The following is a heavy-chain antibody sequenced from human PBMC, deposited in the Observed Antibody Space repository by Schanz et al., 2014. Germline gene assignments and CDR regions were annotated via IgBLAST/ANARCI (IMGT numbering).Heavy chain of an antibody. D-gene: IGHD2-2*01. V-gene: IGHV3-30*18. CDR1: TFTFDHYA. J-gene: IGHJ4*02. CDR3: AKDSTHIDIVLVPTAIDY. Sequence: VQLLESGGGLVQPGGSLRLSCSASTFTFDHYAMTWVRQAPGKGLEWVAAMSYDGSIKYYGDSVKGRFTISRDNSKNTLYLHMNTLRSEDTAVYYCAKDSTHIDIVLVPTAIDYWGQGTLVTVSS. CDR2: MSYDGSIK.